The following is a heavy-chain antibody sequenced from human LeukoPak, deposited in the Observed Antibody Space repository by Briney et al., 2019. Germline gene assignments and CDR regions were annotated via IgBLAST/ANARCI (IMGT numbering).Heavy chain of an antibody. CDR1: GYTFTSYW. CDR2: IYPDDSDT. J-gene: IGHJ4*02. D-gene: IGHD6-6*01. Sequence: GESLKISCKGSGYTFTSYWIGWVRQMPGKGLEWMGIIYPDDSDTKYSPSFQGQVTISADKSINTAYLQWSSLKASDTAIYYCARHTRYSSSSRVFDYCGQGTLVTVSS. V-gene: IGHV5-51*01. CDR3: ARHTRYSSSSRVFDY.